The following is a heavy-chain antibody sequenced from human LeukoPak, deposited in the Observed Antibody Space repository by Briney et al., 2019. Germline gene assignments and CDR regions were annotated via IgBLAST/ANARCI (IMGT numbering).Heavy chain of an antibody. CDR2: ISSSGSTI. CDR1: GFTFSDYY. J-gene: IGHJ4*02. CDR3: VGYCSTTGCADHGY. D-gene: IGHD2-2*01. V-gene: IGHV3-11*01. Sequence: GGSLRLSCAASGFTFSDYYMSWIRQAPGKGLEWVSYISSSGSTICYADSVKGRFTISRDNAKNSLYLQVNSLRVEDTAVYYCVGYCSTTGCADHGYWGQGTLVTVSS.